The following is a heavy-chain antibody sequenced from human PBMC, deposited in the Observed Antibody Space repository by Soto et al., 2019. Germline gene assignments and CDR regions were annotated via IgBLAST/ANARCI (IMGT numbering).Heavy chain of an antibody. V-gene: IGHV3-30*18. J-gene: IGHJ4*02. Sequence: PXECLRLSCAACGFTFSSYGMHWVRQAPGKGLEWVAVISYDVSNKYYADSVKGRFTISRDNSKNTLYLQMNSLRAEDTAVYYCAKPTKPWPISYYFDYCGQRTLVTVSS. CDR2: ISYDVSNK. D-gene: IGHD6-19*01. CDR3: AKPTKPWPISYYFDY. CDR1: GFTFSSYG.